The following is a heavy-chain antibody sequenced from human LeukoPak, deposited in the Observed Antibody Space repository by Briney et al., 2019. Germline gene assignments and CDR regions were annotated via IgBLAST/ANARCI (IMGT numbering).Heavy chain of an antibody. Sequence: SETLSLTCTVSGGSISSGSYYWSWIRQPAGKGLEWIGYIYYSGSTNYNPSLKSRVTISVDTSKNQFSLKLSSVTAADTAVYYCARDAGGSYLYYSDYWGQGTLVTVSS. D-gene: IGHD1-26*01. CDR3: ARDAGGSYLYYSDY. CDR1: GGSISSGSYY. V-gene: IGHV4-61*10. CDR2: IYYSGST. J-gene: IGHJ4*02.